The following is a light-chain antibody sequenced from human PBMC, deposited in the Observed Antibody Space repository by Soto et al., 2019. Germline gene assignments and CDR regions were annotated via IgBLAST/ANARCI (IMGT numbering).Light chain of an antibody. V-gene: IGKV3-15*01. J-gene: IGKJ1*01. CDR1: QSVSSR. CDR2: DAS. CDR3: QHYNSYSEA. Sequence: EIVMTQSPGTLSVSPGERVTLSCRASQSVSSRLVWYQRKPGQTPRLLIYDASTRATGIPARFSGSGSGTEFTLTISSLQPDDFATYYCQHYNSYSEAFGQGTKVDIK.